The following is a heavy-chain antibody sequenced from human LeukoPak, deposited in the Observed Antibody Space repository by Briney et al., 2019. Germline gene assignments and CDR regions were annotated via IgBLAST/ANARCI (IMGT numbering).Heavy chain of an antibody. Sequence: ASVKVSCKASGYTFITCEINWVRQATGQGLEWMGWMNPNSGNTGYAQKFQGRVTMTRNTSISTAYMELSSLRSEDTAVYYCARAQGVIAASGGDPWGQGTLVTVSS. V-gene: IGHV1-8*01. CDR3: ARAQGVIAASGGDP. J-gene: IGHJ5*02. D-gene: IGHD6-6*01. CDR1: GYTFITCE. CDR2: MNPNSGNT.